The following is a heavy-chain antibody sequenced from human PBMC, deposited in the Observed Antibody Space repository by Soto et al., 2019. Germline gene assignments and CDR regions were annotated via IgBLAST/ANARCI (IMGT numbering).Heavy chain of an antibody. CDR2: ISWNSGSI. CDR1: GFTFDDYA. J-gene: IGHJ2*01. V-gene: IGHV3-9*01. D-gene: IGHD6-19*01. CDR3: ANELSSGWYSRRYFDL. Sequence: GGSLRLSCAASGFTFDDYAMHWVRQAPGKGLEWVSGISWNSGSIGYADSVKGRFTISRDNAKNSLYLQMNSLRAEDTALYYCANELSSGWYSRRYFDLWGRGTLVTVSS.